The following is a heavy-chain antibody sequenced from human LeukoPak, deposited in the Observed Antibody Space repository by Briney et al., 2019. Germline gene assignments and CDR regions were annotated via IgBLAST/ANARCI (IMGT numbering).Heavy chain of an antibody. J-gene: IGHJ4*02. CDR1: GFTFSSYW. CDR3: ARDVRECSSTSCYPSYYFDY. CDR2: IKQDGSEK. V-gene: IGHV3-7*01. D-gene: IGHD2-2*01. Sequence: PGGSLRLSCAASGFTFSSYWMSWVRQAPGKGLEWVANIKQDGSEKYYVDSVKGRFTISRDNAKNSLYLQMNSLRAEDTAVYYCARDVRECSSTSCYPSYYFDYWGQGTLVTVSS.